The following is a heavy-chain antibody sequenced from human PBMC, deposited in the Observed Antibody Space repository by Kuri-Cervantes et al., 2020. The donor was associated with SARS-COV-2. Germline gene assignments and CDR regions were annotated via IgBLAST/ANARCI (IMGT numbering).Heavy chain of an antibody. V-gene: IGHV3-30*02. Sequence: GESLKISCAASGFTFSSYWMHWVRQAPGKGPEWVAFIRYDGDNKYYADSVKGRFTISRDNPKNTLYLQMNSLRPEDTAVYYCAKGKTGDSRWGQGTPVTVSS. CDR2: IRYDGDNK. CDR3: AKGKTGDSR. J-gene: IGHJ4*02. D-gene: IGHD7-27*01. CDR1: GFTFSSYW.